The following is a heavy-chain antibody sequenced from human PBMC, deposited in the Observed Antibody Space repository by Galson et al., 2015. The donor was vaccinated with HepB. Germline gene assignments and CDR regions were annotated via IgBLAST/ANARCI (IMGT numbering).Heavy chain of an antibody. J-gene: IGHJ5*02. Sequence: SLRLSCAASGFTLNDFGLHWVRQAPGKGLEWVSFISYDGNNNSCIDSVKGRFTIFRDNSKNTVYLQMNSLRTEDTAVYYCARNQRAYDFWSGFFWFDPWGQGTLVTVSS. D-gene: IGHD3-3*01. CDR1: GFTLNDFG. V-gene: IGHV3-30*03. CDR3: ARNQRAYDFWSGFFWFDP. CDR2: ISYDGNNN.